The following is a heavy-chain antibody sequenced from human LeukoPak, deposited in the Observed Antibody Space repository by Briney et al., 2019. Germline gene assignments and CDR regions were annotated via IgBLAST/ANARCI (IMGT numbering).Heavy chain of an antibody. CDR1: GFTFSSYA. J-gene: IGHJ3*02. D-gene: IGHD3-22*01. CDR2: ISSNGGST. V-gene: IGHV3-64*01. CDR3: ARARDSSGYGLRYDAFDI. Sequence: PGGSLRLSCAASGFTFSSYAMHWVRQAPGKGLEYVSAISSNGGSTYYANSVKGRFTISRDNSKNTLYLQMGSLRAEDMAVYYCARARDSSGYGLRYDAFDIWGQGTMVTVSS.